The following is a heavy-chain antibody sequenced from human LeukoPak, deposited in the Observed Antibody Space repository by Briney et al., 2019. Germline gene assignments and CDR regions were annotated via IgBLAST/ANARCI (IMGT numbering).Heavy chain of an antibody. CDR2: SKSQSDGGTT. V-gene: IGHV3-15*01. Sequence: GGSLRLSCAASGITFSDAWMSWVRQAPGKGLEWVGRSKSQSDGGTTDYAASVKDRFTISRDDSKNTLYLQMNSLKSEDTGFYYCSTAVTGKAGSRFDPWGQGTLDTVSS. J-gene: IGHJ5*02. CDR3: STAVTGKAGSRFDP. CDR1: GITFSDAW. D-gene: IGHD6-13*01.